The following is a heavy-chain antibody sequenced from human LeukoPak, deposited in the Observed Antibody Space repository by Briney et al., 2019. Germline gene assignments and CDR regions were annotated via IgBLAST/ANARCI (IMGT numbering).Heavy chain of an antibody. D-gene: IGHD3-22*01. Sequence: PGGSLRLSCAASGFTFSSYAMSWVRQAPGKGLEWVSAISGSGGSTYYADSVKGRFTISRDNSKNTLYLQMNSLRAEDTAVYYCAKTRYYYDSSGYYGDYWGQGTLVTVSS. J-gene: IGHJ4*02. CDR1: GFTFSSYA. CDR2: ISGSGGST. V-gene: IGHV3-23*01. CDR3: AKTRYYYDSSGYYGDY.